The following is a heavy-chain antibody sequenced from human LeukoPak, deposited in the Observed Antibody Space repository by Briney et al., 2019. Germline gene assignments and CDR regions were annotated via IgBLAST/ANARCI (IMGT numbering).Heavy chain of an antibody. CDR3: ASYDSSTSNDAFDI. Sequence: SETLSLTCTVSGGAISSYYWSWIRQPPGKGLEWIGYIYTSGRTNYNPSLKSRVTISVDTSKNQFSLKLSSVTAADTAVYHCASYDSSTSNDAFDIGGQGTMVIVSA. V-gene: IGHV4-59*01. J-gene: IGHJ3*02. D-gene: IGHD5-12*01. CDR2: IYTSGRT. CDR1: GGAISSYY.